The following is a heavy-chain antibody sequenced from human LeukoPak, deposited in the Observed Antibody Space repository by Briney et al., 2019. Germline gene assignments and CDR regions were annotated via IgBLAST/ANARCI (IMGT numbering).Heavy chain of an antibody. Sequence: GRSLRLSCAASGFTFDDYAMHWVRQAPGKGLEWVSGISWNSGSIGYADSVKGRFTISRDNAKNSLYLQMNSLRAEDTALYYCAKAPVRAPPSYYSSGWSDYYYGMDVWGKGTTVTVSS. V-gene: IGHV3-9*01. CDR1: GFTFDDYA. D-gene: IGHD6-19*01. CDR3: AKAPVRAPPSYYSSGWSDYYYGMDV. CDR2: ISWNSGSI. J-gene: IGHJ6*04.